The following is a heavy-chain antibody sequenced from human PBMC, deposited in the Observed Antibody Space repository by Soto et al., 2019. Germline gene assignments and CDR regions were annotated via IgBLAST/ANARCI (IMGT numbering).Heavy chain of an antibody. CDR1: GFTFDDYA. V-gene: IGHV3-9*01. CDR2: ISWNSGSI. J-gene: IGHJ4*02. CDR3: AKGEWFGELIGY. Sequence: EVQLVESGGGLVQPGRSLRLSCAASGFTFDDYAMHWVRQAPGKGLEWVSGISWNSGSIGYADSVKGRFTISRDNGKNSPDLQMNSLRAEDTALYYCAKGEWFGELIGYWGQGTLVTVSS. D-gene: IGHD3-10*01.